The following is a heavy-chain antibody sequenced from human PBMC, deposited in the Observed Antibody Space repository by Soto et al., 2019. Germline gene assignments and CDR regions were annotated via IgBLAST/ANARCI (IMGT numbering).Heavy chain of an antibody. V-gene: IGHV1-69*01. D-gene: IGHD6-19*01. CDR2: IIPIFGTA. CDR3: AKVRYSSPMGYYYGMDV. CDR1: RVAFSKF. Sequence: QAQLEQSGGEVKKPGSSVKVSCKASRVAFSKFVTWVRQAPGLGLEWVGGIIPIFGTANYAQKFQVRVTITADESTSTSYMEVNNLRSEDTAVYYCAKVRYSSPMGYYYGMDVWGQGTTVTVSS. J-gene: IGHJ6*02.